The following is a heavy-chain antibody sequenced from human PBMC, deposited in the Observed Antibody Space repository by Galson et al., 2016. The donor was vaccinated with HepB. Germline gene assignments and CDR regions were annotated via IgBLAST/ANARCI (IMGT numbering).Heavy chain of an antibody. Sequence: PALVKPTQTLTLTCTFSGFSLSTIAGGVGWIRQPPGKALEWLALIYWDDDKRYSPSLKSRLTITKDTSKNQVVLTMANMDPVDTATYYCARIPRGDYYFDYGGQGTLVTVSS. CDR2: IYWDDDK. CDR3: ARIPRGDYYFDY. D-gene: IGHD3-16*01. V-gene: IGHV2-5*02. CDR1: GFSLSTIAGG. J-gene: IGHJ4*02.